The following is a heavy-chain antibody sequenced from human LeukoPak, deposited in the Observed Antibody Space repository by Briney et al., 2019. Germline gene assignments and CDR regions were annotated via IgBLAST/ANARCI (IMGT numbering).Heavy chain of an antibody. CDR3: ARATYYDFWSGYYPRPGFDY. Sequence: PSETLSLTCAVYGGSFSGYYWSWIRQPPGKGLEWIGEINHSGSTNYNPSLKSRVTISVDTSKNQFSLKLSSVTAADTAEYYCARATYYDFWSGYYPRPGFDYWGQGTLVTVSS. J-gene: IGHJ4*02. CDR2: INHSGST. D-gene: IGHD3-3*01. V-gene: IGHV4-34*01. CDR1: GGSFSGYY.